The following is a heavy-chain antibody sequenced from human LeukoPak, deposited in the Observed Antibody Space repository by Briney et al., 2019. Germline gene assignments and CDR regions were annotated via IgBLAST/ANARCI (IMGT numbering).Heavy chain of an antibody. V-gene: IGHV4-39*07. CDR2: IYYSGST. J-gene: IGHJ4*02. Sequence: SETLSLTCTVSGGSISSSRYYWGWIRQPPGKGLEWIGSIYYSGSTYYNPSLKSRVTISIDTSKKHFSLKLTSVTAADTAVYYCARGAPPQNWGQGTLVTVSS. CDR3: ARGAPPQN. CDR1: GGSISSSRYY.